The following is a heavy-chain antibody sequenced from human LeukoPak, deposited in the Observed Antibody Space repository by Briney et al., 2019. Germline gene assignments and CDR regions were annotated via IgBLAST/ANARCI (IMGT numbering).Heavy chain of an antibody. CDR1: GFSFSTYG. CDR3: ARDGPTSPGYYADY. J-gene: IGHJ4*02. CDR2: MSDEGSNK. Sequence: GGSLRLSCAASGFSFSTYGMHWVRQAPGKGLEWVAFMSDEGSNKYYADSVKGRFTISRDNSKNLLYLQMNSLRAEDMAVYYCARDGPTSPGYYADYWGQGTLVTVSS. D-gene: IGHD1-14*01. V-gene: IGHV3-30*03.